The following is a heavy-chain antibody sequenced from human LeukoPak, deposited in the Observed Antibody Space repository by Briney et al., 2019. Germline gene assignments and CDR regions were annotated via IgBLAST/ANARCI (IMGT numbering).Heavy chain of an antibody. V-gene: IGHV4-4*09. CDR1: GGSISYYY. D-gene: IGHD3-22*01. CDR3: ARHSYDSSGYSGIGYYYYYMDV. J-gene: IGHJ6*03. CDR2: IYTSGST. Sequence: SETLSLTCTVSGGSISYYYWSWIRQPPGKGLEWIGYIYTSGSTNYNPSLKSRVTISVDTSKNQFSLKLSSVTAADTAVYYCARHSYDSSGYSGIGYYYYYMDVWGKGTTVTVSS.